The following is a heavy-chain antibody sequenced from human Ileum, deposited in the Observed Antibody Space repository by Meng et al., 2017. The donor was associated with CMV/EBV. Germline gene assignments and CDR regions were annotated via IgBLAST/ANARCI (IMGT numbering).Heavy chain of an antibody. CDR2: IYWDEDK. CDR1: GFSFSTRGVG. Sequence: ITLKESGPTLVKPTQNLTLTCTFSGFSFSTRGVGVGWIRQPPGKALEWLALIYWDEDKGYSPSLKRRLTITKDTSKNQVVLTMTNVDPVDTATYFCARSLYYSSYYFDYWGQGTLVTVSS. J-gene: IGHJ4*02. D-gene: IGHD3-16*01. CDR3: ARSLYYSSYYFDY. V-gene: IGHV2-5*02.